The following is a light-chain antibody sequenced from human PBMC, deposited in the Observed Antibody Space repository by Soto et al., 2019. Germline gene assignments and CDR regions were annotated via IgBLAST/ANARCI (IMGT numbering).Light chain of an antibody. CDR2: EVT. CDR3: CSYAGSSTFVV. V-gene: IGLV2-23*02. CDR1: SSDVGSYDL. Sequence: QSALTQPASVSGSPGQSITISCTGTSSDVGSYDLVSWYQQHPGKAPKLIIYEVTKRPSGVSNRFSGSKSDNTASLTISGLQTEDESDYYCCSYAGSSTFVVFGGGTQLTVL. J-gene: IGLJ2*01.